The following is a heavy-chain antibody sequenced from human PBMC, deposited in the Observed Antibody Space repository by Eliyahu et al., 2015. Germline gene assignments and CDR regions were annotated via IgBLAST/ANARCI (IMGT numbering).Heavy chain of an antibody. CDR2: IYYSGSA. D-gene: IGHD3-22*01. Sequence: QVQLQESGPRLVKPSQXLSLXCTVSGXXXNSXAYYWSXIRQHPGKGLEWVGYIYYSGSAYYNPSLKSRATISLDKSKNQFSLKLSSVTAADTAVYYCARDTYDSSGYPLDYWGQGTLVTVSS. J-gene: IGHJ4*02. CDR1: GXXXNSXAYY. CDR3: ARDTYDSSGYPLDY. V-gene: IGHV4-31*03.